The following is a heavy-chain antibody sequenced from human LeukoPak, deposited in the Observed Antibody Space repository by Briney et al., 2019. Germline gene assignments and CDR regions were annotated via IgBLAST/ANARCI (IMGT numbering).Heavy chain of an antibody. CDR2: INWNGGST. V-gene: IGHV3-20*04. CDR1: GFTFDDYG. D-gene: IGHD4-17*01. Sequence: GGSLRLSCAASGFTFDDYGMSWGRQAPGKGLEWVSGINWNGGSTGYADSVKGRFTISRDNAKNSLYLQMNSLRAEDTALYYCAKSYGDYLGYFDSWGQGTLVTVSS. CDR3: AKSYGDYLGYFDS. J-gene: IGHJ4*02.